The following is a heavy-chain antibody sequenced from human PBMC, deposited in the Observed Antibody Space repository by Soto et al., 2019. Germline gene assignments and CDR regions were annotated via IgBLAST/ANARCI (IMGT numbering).Heavy chain of an antibody. D-gene: IGHD6-19*01. CDR1: GFTFAGYST. J-gene: IGHJ4*02. Sequence: GSLRLSCAASGFTFAGYSTMSCVRQAPGKGLEWVSSISGSGGSTYYADSVKGRFTISRDNSKNTLYLQMNALSAEDTAFYYCAKDRGGFAGGWEYFDYWGQGALVTVSS. CDR2: ISGSGGST. CDR3: AKDRGGFAGGWEYFDY. V-gene: IGHV3-23*01.